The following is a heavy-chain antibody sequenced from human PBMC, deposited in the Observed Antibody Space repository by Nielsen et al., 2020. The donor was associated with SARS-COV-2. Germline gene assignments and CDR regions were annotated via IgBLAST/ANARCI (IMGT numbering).Heavy chain of an antibody. Sequence: GGSLRLSCRASGLIFGTYGMHWVRQAPGKGLEWVAGIWYDGSNENYAESVKGRFTISRDNSKNTLFLQMDSLTADDTAVYYCAREFYADSAGSSSIYGMDVWGQGTTVTVSS. J-gene: IGHJ6*02. CDR1: GLIFGTYG. CDR3: AREFYADSAGSSSIYGMDV. V-gene: IGHV3-33*01. CDR2: IWYDGSNE. D-gene: IGHD2/OR15-2a*01.